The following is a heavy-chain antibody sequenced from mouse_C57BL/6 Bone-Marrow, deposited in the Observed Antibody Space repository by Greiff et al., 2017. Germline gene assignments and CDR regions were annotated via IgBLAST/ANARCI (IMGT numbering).Heavy chain of an antibody. D-gene: IGHD4-1*01. Sequence: EVKLVESGPELVKPGASVKISCKASGYSFTGYYMNWVKQSPEKSLEWIGEINPSTGGTTYNQKFKAKATLTVDKSSSTAYMQRKSLTSEDSAVYYCARGDQTGTFRYFDVWGTGTTVTVSS. J-gene: IGHJ1*03. CDR3: ARGDQTGTFRYFDV. CDR1: GYSFTGYY. V-gene: IGHV1-42*01. CDR2: INPSTGGT.